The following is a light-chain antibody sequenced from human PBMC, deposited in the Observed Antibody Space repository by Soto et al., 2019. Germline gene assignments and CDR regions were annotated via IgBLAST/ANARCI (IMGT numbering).Light chain of an antibody. V-gene: IGLV2-14*01. Sequence: QSALTQPASVSGSPGQSITISRTGTSSDVGRFNYVSWYQQHPGNPPKLIIFDVTRRPSGVSNRFSGSKSGNAASLTISGLQAEDEANYYCSSFVGTSILVVFGGGTKVTVL. CDR3: SSFVGTSILVV. J-gene: IGLJ2*01. CDR2: DVT. CDR1: SSDVGRFNY.